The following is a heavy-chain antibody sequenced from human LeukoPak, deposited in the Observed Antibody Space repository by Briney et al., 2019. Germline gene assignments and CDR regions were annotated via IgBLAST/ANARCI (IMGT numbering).Heavy chain of an antibody. CDR2: ISGSGGST. CDR3: AKDLPKWELLGLFDY. Sequence: GGSLRLSCAASGFTFSSYAMSWVRQAPGKGLEWVSAISGSGGSTYYADSVKGRFSISRDNSKNTLYLQMNSLRAEDTAVYYCAKDLPKWELLGLFDYWGQGTLVTVSS. D-gene: IGHD1-26*01. V-gene: IGHV3-23*01. J-gene: IGHJ4*02. CDR1: GFTFSSYA.